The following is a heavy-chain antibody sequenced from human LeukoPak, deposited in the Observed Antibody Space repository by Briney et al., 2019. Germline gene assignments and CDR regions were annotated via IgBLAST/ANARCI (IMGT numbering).Heavy chain of an antibody. CDR1: GFIFRNYS. V-gene: IGHV3-23*01. D-gene: IGHD3-10*01. J-gene: IGHJ4*02. CDR3: AKGAFERFGEPSDY. CDR2: ITGSGDNT. Sequence: GASLRLSCAASGFIFRNYSMSWVRQAPGKGLEWVSAITGSGDNTYYADSVKGRFTISRDNSKNTLYLQMNSLRAEDTAVYYCAKGAFERFGEPSDYWGQGTLVTVSS.